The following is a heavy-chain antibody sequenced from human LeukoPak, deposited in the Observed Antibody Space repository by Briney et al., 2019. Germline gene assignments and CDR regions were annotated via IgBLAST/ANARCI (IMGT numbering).Heavy chain of an antibody. Sequence: PSETLSLTCTVSGGSLSSSSYYWGWIRQPPGTGLEWIGSIYYSGSTYYTPSLKSRVTISVDTSKNPFSLKLSSVTAADTAVYYCARAYGDYEYYSDYWGQGTLVTVSS. D-gene: IGHD4-17*01. CDR2: IYYSGST. V-gene: IGHV4-39*07. CDR3: ARAYGDYEYYSDY. J-gene: IGHJ4*02. CDR1: GGSLSSSSYY.